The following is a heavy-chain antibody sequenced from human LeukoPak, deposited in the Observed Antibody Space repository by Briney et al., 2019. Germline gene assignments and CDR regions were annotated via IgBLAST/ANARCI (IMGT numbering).Heavy chain of an antibody. V-gene: IGHV1-2*02. D-gene: IGHD2-2*01. CDR2: INPNSGGT. CDR3: ARLVPAASYFDY. CDR1: GYTFTGYY. J-gene: IGHJ4*02. Sequence: ASVKVSCKASGYTFTGYYMHWVRQAPGQGLEWMGWINPNSGGTNYAQKFQGRVTMTRDTSIGTAYMELSRLRSDDTAVYYCARLVPAASYFDYWGQGTLVTVSS.